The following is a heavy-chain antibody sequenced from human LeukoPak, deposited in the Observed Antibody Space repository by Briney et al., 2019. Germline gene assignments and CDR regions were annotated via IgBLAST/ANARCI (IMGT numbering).Heavy chain of an antibody. CDR3: AKAPHGDYFAGYNWYFDL. V-gene: IGHV3-9*01. D-gene: IGHD4-17*01. Sequence: PGRSLRLSCAASGFTFDDYAMHWVRQAPGKGLEWVSGISWNSGRIGYADSVNGRFTISRDNAKNSLYLQMNSLRAEDTPLYYCAKAPHGDYFAGYNWYFDLWGRGTLVTVSS. CDR2: ISWNSGRI. CDR1: GFTFDDYA. J-gene: IGHJ2*01.